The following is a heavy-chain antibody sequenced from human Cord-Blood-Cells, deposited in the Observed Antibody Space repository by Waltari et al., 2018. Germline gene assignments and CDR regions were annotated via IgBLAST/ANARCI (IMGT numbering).Heavy chain of an antibody. CDR2: MNPNSGNT. D-gene: IGHD5-18*01. Sequence: QVQLVQSGAEVKKPGASVKVSCTASGYTVTRYDINWVRLATGQGLEWMGWMNPNSGNTGYAQKFQGRVTITRNTSISTAYMELSSLRSEDTAVYYCARGQEEGYSYGSDAFDIWGQGTMVTVSS. V-gene: IGHV1-8*03. CDR3: ARGQEEGYSYGSDAFDI. J-gene: IGHJ3*02. CDR1: GYTVTRYD.